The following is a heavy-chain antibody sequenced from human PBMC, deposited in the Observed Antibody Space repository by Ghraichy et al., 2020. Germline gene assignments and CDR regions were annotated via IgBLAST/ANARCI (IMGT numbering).Heavy chain of an antibody. D-gene: IGHD2-15*01. CDR3: SRGGGCSGGSCYPADFHH. V-gene: IGHV3-49*03. J-gene: IGHJ1*01. CDR2: IRSKAYGGTT. CDR1: GFTFDDYV. Sequence: GGSLRLSCTTSGFTFDDYVMSWFRQAPAKGLEWLGFIRSKAYGGTTEYAASVQGRFTISRDDSRSIAYLQMNSLRAEDTAVYYCSRGGGCSGGSCYPADFHHWGQGTLVTVSS.